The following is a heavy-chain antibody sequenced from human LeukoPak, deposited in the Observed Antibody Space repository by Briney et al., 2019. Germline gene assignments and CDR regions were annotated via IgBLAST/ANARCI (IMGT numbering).Heavy chain of an antibody. CDR2: ISSSSSYI. Sequence: PGGSLRLSCAASGFTFSSYSTNWVRQAPGKGLGWVSSISSSSSYIYYADSVKGRFTISRDNAKNSLYLQMNSLKAEDTAVYYCARDSGLPGYWGQGTLVTVSS. CDR1: GFTFSSYS. J-gene: IGHJ4*02. D-gene: IGHD3-10*01. CDR3: ARDSGLPGY. V-gene: IGHV3-21*01.